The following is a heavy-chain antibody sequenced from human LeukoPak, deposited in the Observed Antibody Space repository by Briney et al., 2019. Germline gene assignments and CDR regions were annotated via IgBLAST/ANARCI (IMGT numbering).Heavy chain of an antibody. J-gene: IGHJ4*02. CDR3: ARGGYYDSSGYNYFDY. CDR1: GGSFSGYY. D-gene: IGHD3-22*01. Sequence: PSETLSLTCAVYGGSFSGYYWSWIRQPPGKGLEWIGEINHSGSTNYNPSLKSRVTISVDTSKNQFSLKLSSVTAADTAVYYCARGGYYDSSGYNYFDYWGQGTLVTVSS. CDR2: INHSGST. V-gene: IGHV4-34*01.